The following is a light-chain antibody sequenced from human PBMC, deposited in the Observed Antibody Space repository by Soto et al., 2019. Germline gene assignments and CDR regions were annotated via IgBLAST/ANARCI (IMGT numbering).Light chain of an antibody. CDR3: QQYGSSPMFT. V-gene: IGKV3-20*01. J-gene: IGKJ3*01. CDR2: GTS. CDR1: QSVSSSY. Sequence: EIVLTQSPGTLSLSPGERATLSCRASQSVSSSYLAWYQQKPGQAPRLLIYGTSGRATGIPDRFSGSGSGTDCTITISRLEPEDFAVYYCQQYGSSPMFTFGPGTKVDIK.